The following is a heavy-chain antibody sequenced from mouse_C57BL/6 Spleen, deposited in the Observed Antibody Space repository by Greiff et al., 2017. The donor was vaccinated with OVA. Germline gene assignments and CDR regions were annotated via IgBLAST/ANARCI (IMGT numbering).Heavy chain of an antibody. V-gene: IGHV1-9*01. CDR1: GYTFTGYW. D-gene: IGHD6-1*01. Sequence: QVQLQQSGAELMKPGASVKLSCKASGYTFTGYWIEWVKQRPGHGLEWIGEIFPGSGSTNYNEKFKGKATFTAANSSNSAYMQLSSLTTSDSATYYCARFSADEDCYFDVWGTGTTVTVSS. CDR3: ARFSADEDCYFDV. J-gene: IGHJ1*03. CDR2: IFPGSGST.